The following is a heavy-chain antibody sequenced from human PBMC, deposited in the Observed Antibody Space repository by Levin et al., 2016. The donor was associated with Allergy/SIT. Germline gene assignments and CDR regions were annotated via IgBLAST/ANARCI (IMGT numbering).Heavy chain of an antibody. V-gene: IGHV3-7*01. CDR2: IKQDGSEK. J-gene: IGHJ4*02. CDR3: ARERGSLYTY. D-gene: IGHD3-10*01. CDR1: GFTFSSYW. Sequence: GESLKISCAASGFTFSSYWMSWVRQAPGKGLEWVANIKQDGSEKYYVDSVKGRFTISRDNAKNSLYLQMNSLRAEDTAVYYCARERGSLYTYWGQGTLVTVSS.